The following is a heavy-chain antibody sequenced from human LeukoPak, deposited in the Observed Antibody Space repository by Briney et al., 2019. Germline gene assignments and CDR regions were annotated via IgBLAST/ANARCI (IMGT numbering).Heavy chain of an antibody. D-gene: IGHD6-13*01. CDR1: GGSINFYY. CDR2: IYSTGST. J-gene: IGHJ4*02. Sequence: SETLSLTCTVSGGSINFYYWSWIRQPAGKGLEWIGRIYSTGSTNYSPSLKSRVTMSVDKSKNQFSLNLSSVTAADTAVYYCARGIADPYSFDSWGQGTLVTVS. CDR3: ARGIADPYSFDS. V-gene: IGHV4-4*07.